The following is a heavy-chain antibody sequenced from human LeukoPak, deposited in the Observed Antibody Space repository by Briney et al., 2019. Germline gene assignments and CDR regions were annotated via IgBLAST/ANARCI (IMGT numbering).Heavy chain of an antibody. CDR3: ARHGSWGEYNYAFDI. Sequence: SETLSLTCTVSGGSISSSSYYWGWIRQPPGKGLEWIGSIYYSGSTYYNPSLKSRVTISVDTSKNQFSLKLTSVTAADTAVYYCARHGSWGEYNYAFDIWGQGTMATVSS. CDR2: IYYSGST. V-gene: IGHV4-39*01. CDR1: GGSISSSSYY. J-gene: IGHJ3*02. D-gene: IGHD1-1*01.